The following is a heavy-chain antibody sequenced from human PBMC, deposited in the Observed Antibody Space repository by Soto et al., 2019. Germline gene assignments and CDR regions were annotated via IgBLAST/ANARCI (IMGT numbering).Heavy chain of an antibody. CDR3: AREKRGYSYGYAY. D-gene: IGHD5-18*01. CDR1: GFTFSSYS. V-gene: IGHV3-21*01. CDR2: ISSSSSYI. Sequence: EVQLVESGGGLVKPGGSLRLSCAASGFTFSSYSMNWVRQAPGKGLEWVSSISSSSSYIYYADSVKGRFTISRDNAKNSLYLQMNSLRAEDTAVYYCAREKRGYSYGYAYWGQGTLVTVSP. J-gene: IGHJ4*02.